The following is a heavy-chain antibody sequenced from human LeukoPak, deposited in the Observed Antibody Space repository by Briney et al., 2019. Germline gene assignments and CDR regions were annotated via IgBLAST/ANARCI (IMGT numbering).Heavy chain of an antibody. J-gene: IGHJ6*02. CDR3: ARVMVRGYYYYGMDV. CDR1: GGSISSSSYY. CDR2: IYYSGST. Sequence: PSETLSLTCTVSGGSISSSSYYWGWIRQPPGKGLEWIGSIYYSGSTYYNPSLKSRVTISVDTSKNQFSLKLSSVTAADTAVYYCARVMVRGYYYYGMDVWGQGTTVTVSS. V-gene: IGHV4-39*07. D-gene: IGHD3-10*01.